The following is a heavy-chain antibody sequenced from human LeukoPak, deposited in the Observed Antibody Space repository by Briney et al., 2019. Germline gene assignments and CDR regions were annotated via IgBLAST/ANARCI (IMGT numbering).Heavy chain of an antibody. CDR1: GFTFSTCA. Sequence: QPGGSLRLSCAASGFTFSTCAMNWVRLAPGKGLEWVSVISSSADNTYYAGSVKGRFTISRDNSENTLFLQMNSLRAEDTAVYYCAKGMSPSGYSGIDYRGQGTLVTVSS. J-gene: IGHJ4*02. CDR2: ISSSADNT. D-gene: IGHD2-15*01. CDR3: AKGMSPSGYSGIDY. V-gene: IGHV3-23*01.